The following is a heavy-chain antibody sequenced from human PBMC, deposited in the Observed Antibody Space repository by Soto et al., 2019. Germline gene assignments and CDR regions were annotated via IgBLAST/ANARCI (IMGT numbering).Heavy chain of an antibody. Sequence: SETLSLTCTLSVGSISSSRFFCGWIRQPPWKGLEWIGNVHYRGSTYYNASLTSRVNISVDTSQNQFSLKLSSVTAADSAGYPCARGMLYYFDSWDQETLVNVSS. CDR3: ARGMLYYFDS. V-gene: IGHV4-39*01. CDR1: VGSISSSRFF. J-gene: IGHJ4*02. CDR2: VHYRGST. D-gene: IGHD3-10*01.